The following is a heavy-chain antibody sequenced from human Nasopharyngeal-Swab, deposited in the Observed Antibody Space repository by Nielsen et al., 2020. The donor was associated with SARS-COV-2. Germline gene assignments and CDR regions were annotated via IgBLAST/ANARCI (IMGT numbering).Heavy chain of an antibody. CDR1: GFTFSNYA. V-gene: IGHV3-23*01. CDR2: ISGSGGST. Sequence: GGSLRLSCAASGFTFSNYAMTWVRQAPGKGLEWVSIISGSGGSTFYADSVKGRFTISRDNSKNTLYLQMNSLRAEDTAVYYCAKVGELLLTDWYFDLWGRGTLVTVSS. D-gene: IGHD2-2*01. CDR3: AKVGELLLTDWYFDL. J-gene: IGHJ2*01.